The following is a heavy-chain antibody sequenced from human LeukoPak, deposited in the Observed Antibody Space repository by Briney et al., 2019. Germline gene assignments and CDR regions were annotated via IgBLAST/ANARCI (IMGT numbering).Heavy chain of an antibody. CDR2: IIPIFGTP. CDR3: AADGYTETHGDAFDI. V-gene: IGHV1-69*05. J-gene: IGHJ3*02. Sequence: SVKVSCTASGGTFSRYAISWVRQAPGQGLEWMGGIIPIFGTPNYAQKFQGRVTITTDESTSTAYMELSSLRSEDTAVYYCAADGYTETHGDAFDIWGQGTMVTVSS. CDR1: GGTFSRYA. D-gene: IGHD5-24*01.